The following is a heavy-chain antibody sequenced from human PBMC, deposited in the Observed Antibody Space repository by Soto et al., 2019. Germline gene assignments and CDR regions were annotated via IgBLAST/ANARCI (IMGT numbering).Heavy chain of an antibody. CDR2: IVVGSGNT. J-gene: IGHJ6*02. CDR3: AADQGAYYDFWSGLGPKGLGYYYGVEV. V-gene: IGHV1-58*01. D-gene: IGHD3-3*01. Sequence: SLQVSCKASGFTFTSSAVQWVRQARGQRLEWIGWIVVGSGNTNYAQKFQERVTITRDMSTSTAYMELSSLRSEDTAVYYCAADQGAYYDFWSGLGPKGLGYYYGVEVWGQGTTVTVAS. CDR1: GFTFTSSA.